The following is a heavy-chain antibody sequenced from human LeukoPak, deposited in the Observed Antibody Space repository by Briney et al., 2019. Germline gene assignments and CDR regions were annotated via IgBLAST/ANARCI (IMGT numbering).Heavy chain of an antibody. D-gene: IGHD5-18*01. Sequence: PSETLSLTCTVSGGSISSYYWSWIRQPPGKGLEWIGYIYYSGSTNYNPSLKSRVTISVDTSKNQFSLKLSSVTAADTAVYYCARAAGVQLWKSYFDYWGQGTLVTVSS. CDR1: GGSISSYY. CDR3: ARAAGVQLWKSYFDY. CDR2: IYYSGST. J-gene: IGHJ4*02. V-gene: IGHV4-59*12.